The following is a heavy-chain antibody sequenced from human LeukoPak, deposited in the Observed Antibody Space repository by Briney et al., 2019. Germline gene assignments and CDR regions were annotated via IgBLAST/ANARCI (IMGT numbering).Heavy chain of an antibody. Sequence: SETLSLTCTVSGGSISSYYWSWIRQPPGKGLEWIGYIYYSGSTNYNPSLKSRVTISVDTSKNQFSLQLSSVTAADTAVYYCARLAEYYYDTSGYYHFDYWGQGTLVTVSS. V-gene: IGHV4-59*08. CDR3: ARLAEYYYDTSGYYHFDY. J-gene: IGHJ4*02. D-gene: IGHD3-22*01. CDR1: GGSISSYY. CDR2: IYYSGST.